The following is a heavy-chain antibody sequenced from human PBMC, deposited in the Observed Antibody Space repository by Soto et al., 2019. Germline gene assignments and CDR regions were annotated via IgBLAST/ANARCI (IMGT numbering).Heavy chain of an antibody. J-gene: IGHJ6*02. CDR3: ARGDCSSTSCYISATYYYYYGMDV. V-gene: IGHV3-11*01. CDR1: GFTFSDYY. CDR2: ISSSGSTI. D-gene: IGHD2-2*02. Sequence: PGGSLRLSCAASGFTFSDYYMSWIRQAPGKGLEWVSYISSSGSTIYYADSVKGRFTISRDNAKNSLYLQMNSLRAEDTAVYYCARGDCSSTSCYISATYYYYYGMDVWGQGTTVTVSS.